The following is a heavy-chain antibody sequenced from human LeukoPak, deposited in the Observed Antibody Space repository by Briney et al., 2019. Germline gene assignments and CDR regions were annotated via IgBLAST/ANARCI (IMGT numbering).Heavy chain of an antibody. CDR1: GFTFDDYA. D-gene: IGHD3-3*01. CDR3: AKGYRGGFWSGYYFDY. V-gene: IGHV3-9*01. CDR2: ISWNSGSI. Sequence: GGSLRLSCAASGFTFDDYAMHWVRQAPGKGLEWVSGISWNSGSIVYADSVKGRFTISRDNAKNSLYLQMNSLRAEDTALYYCAKGYRGGFWSGYYFDYWGQGTLVTVSS. J-gene: IGHJ4*02.